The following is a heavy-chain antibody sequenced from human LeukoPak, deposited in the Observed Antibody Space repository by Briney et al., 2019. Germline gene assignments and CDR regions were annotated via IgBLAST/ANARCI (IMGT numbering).Heavy chain of an antibody. J-gene: IGHJ4*02. CDR2: INHSGSTS. V-gene: IGHV4-34*01. CDR1: GESFSGYF. CDR3: VRKSGYARDY. Sequence: PSETLSLTCAVYGESFSGYFWNWIRQPPGKGLEWIGEINHSGSTSNHNPSLKSRVTMSVDTSKNQFSLKLSSVTAADTAVYYCVRKSGYARDYWGQGNLVTVSS. D-gene: IGHD5-12*01.